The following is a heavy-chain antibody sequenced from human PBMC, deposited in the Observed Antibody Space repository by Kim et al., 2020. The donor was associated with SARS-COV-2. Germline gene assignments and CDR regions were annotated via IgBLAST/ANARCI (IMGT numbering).Heavy chain of an antibody. Sequence: GGSLRLSCAASGFTFSSYSMNWVRQAPGKGLEWVSYISSSSSTIYYADSVKGRFTISRDNAKNSLYLQMNSLRAEDTAVYYCAREMGHGRGWFDFDLWGRGTLVTVSS. V-gene: IGHV3-48*04. CDR1: GFTFSSYS. CDR3: AREMGHGRGWFDFDL. D-gene: IGHD2-15*01. CDR2: ISSSSSTI. J-gene: IGHJ2*01.